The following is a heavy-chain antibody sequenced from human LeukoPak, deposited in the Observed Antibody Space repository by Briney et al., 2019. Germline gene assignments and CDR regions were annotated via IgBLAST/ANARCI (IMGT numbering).Heavy chain of an antibody. CDR2: IYHSGST. D-gene: IGHD1-1*01. J-gene: IGHJ6*02. CDR3: ASGKIPGYYYGMDV. Sequence: SETLSLTCAVSGGSISSGGSSWSWIRQPPGKGLEWIGYIYHSGSTYYNPSLKSRVTISVDRSKNQFSLKLSSVTAADTAVYYCASGKIPGYYYGMDVWGQGTTVTVSS. V-gene: IGHV4-30-2*01. CDR1: GGSISSGGSS.